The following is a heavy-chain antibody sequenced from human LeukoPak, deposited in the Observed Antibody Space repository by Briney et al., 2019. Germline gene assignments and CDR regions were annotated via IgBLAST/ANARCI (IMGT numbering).Heavy chain of an antibody. CDR2: IYTSGST. J-gene: IGHJ3*02. CDR1: DGSISSGSYY. CDR3: AREGARWEPSFSAFDI. D-gene: IGHD1-26*01. V-gene: IGHV4-61*02. Sequence: SETLSLPCTVSDGSISSGSYYWSWIRQPAGKGLEWIGRIYTSGSTNYNPSLKSRVTISVDTSKNQFSLKLSSVTAADTAVYYCAREGARWEPSFSAFDIWGQGTMVTVSS.